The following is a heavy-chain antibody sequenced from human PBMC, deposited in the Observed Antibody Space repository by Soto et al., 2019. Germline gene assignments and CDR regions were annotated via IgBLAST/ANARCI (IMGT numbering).Heavy chain of an antibody. J-gene: IGHJ6*02. CDR3: ANGYSSNWNPPYSADAMDV. Sequence: DSVKGRFTISRDNSKNTLYLQMNSLRAEDTAVYYCANGYSSNWNPPYSADAMDVWGQGTTGTVSS. V-gene: IGHV3-30*02. D-gene: IGHD6-13*01.